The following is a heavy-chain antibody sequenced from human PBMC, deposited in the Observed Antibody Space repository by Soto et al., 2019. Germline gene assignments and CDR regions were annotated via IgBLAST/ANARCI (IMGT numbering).Heavy chain of an antibody. CDR3: ARDIDG. D-gene: IGHD2-15*01. CDR1: GFTFSSYS. Sequence: EVQVVESGGGLVQPGGSLRLSCAASGFTFSSYSMNWVRQAPGKGLGWVSYISSSSSTKFYADSVKGRFTISRDNARNSLYLQMNRLRAEDTAVYYCARDIDGGGQGTLVTVSS. V-gene: IGHV3-48*01. CDR2: ISSSSSTK. J-gene: IGHJ4*02.